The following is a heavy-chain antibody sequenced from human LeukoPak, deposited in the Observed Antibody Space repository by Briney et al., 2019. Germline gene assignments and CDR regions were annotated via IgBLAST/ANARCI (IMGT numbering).Heavy chain of an antibody. CDR2: ISGSGGST. D-gene: IGHD6-19*01. CDR3: AKDREGQWLVRILDY. Sequence: GGSLRLSCAASGFTFSSYAMSWVRQAPGKGLEWVSAISGSGGSTYYADSVKGRFTISRDNSKNTLCLQMNSLRAEDTAVYYCAKDREGQWLVRILDYWGQGTLVTVSS. CDR1: GFTFSSYA. V-gene: IGHV3-23*01. J-gene: IGHJ4*02.